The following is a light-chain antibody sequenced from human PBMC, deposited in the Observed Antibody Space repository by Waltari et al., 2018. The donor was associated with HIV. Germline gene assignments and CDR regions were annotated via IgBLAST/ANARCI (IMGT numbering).Light chain of an antibody. V-gene: IGKV4-1*01. CDR2: WAS. Sequence: DIVMTQFPQFLAVPLRERATISCTYSPSLLHTYNNNNYLSWFQKKPGQPPKLLIYWASTRQSGVSDRYIGSGSGTNFTLTINSLQAEDVAAYYCQQCYSTVWTFGQGTKVEVK. J-gene: IGKJ1*01. CDR1: PSLLHTYNNNNY. CDR3: QQCYSTVWT.